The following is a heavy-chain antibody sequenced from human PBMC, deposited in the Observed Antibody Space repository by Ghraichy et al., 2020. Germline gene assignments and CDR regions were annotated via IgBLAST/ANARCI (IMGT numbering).Heavy chain of an antibody. CDR1: GDSVSSNSAA. CDR3: ARDQGSGWYGGGYYYYGMDV. Sequence: SQTLSLTCAISGDSVSSNSAAWNWIRQSPSRGLEWLGRTYYRSKWYNDYAVSVKSRITINPDTSKNQFSLQLNSVTPEDTAVYYCARDQGSGWYGGGYYYYGMDVWGQGTTVTVSS. J-gene: IGHJ6*02. CDR2: TYYRSKWYN. D-gene: IGHD6-19*01. V-gene: IGHV6-1*01.